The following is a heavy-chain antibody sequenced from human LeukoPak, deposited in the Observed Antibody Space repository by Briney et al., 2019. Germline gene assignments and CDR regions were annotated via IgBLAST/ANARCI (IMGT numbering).Heavy chain of an antibody. Sequence: PSETLSLTCTVSGYSISSGYYWGWIRQPPGKGLEWIGEIYHSGSTNYNPSLKSRVTISVDKSKNQFSLKLSSVTAADTAVYYCASSGGDKDYYYYYMDVWGKGTTVTVSS. D-gene: IGHD4-17*01. CDR2: IYHSGST. J-gene: IGHJ6*03. CDR1: GYSISSGYY. CDR3: ASSGGDKDYYYYYMDV. V-gene: IGHV4-38-2*02.